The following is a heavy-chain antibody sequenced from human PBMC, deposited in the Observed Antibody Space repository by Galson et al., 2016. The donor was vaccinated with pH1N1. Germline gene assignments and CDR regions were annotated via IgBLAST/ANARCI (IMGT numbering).Heavy chain of an antibody. CDR3: ARGGYCSGGSCYDAFDY. CDR2: MNPNNDNT. J-gene: IGHJ4*02. Sequence: SGYTFTDYDINWVRQGTGQGLEWMGWMNPNNDNTGYAQKFQGRVTMTRNTSISTAYMELSSLRSEDTAVYYCARGGYCSGGSCYDAFDYWGQGTLVTV. CDR1: GYTFTDYD. D-gene: IGHD2-15*01. V-gene: IGHV1-8*01.